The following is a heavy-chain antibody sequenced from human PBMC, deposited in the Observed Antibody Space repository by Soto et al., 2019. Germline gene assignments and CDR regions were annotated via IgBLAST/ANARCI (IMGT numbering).Heavy chain of an antibody. CDR3: AKKVGAVGGSNFDD. CDR2: ISYEGTYK. CDR1: GFAFNTYG. V-gene: IGHV3-30*18. J-gene: IGHJ4*02. D-gene: IGHD6-19*01. Sequence: QVQLVESGGGVVQPGGSLRLSCAASGFAFNTYGMHWVRQAPGKGLEWVALISYEGTYKYYPDSVKGRFTVSRDNSKNTVYLQMNSLTYEDTAVYYCAKKVGAVGGSNFDDWGQGTLVTVSS.